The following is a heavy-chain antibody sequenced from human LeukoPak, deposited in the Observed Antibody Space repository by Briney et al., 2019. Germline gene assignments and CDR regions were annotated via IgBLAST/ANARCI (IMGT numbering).Heavy chain of an antibody. D-gene: IGHD2-21*01. CDR2: IDGSGNSI. CDR3: ARECLTCGGDCYDY. Sequence: PGGSLRLSCTASGFTFNIYEFNWVRQAPGKGVEWLSYIDGSGNSIYYADSVKGRFTISRDNAKSSLYLQMSSLRADDTAVYYCARECLTCGGDCYDYWGQGALVTVSS. CDR1: GFTFNIYE. J-gene: IGHJ4*02. V-gene: IGHV3-48*03.